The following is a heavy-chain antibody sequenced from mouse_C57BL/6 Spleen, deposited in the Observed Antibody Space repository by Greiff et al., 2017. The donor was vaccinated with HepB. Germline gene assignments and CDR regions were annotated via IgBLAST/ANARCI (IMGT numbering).Heavy chain of an antibody. CDR1: GYTFTDYY. V-gene: IGHV1-19*01. CDR2: INPYNGGT. Sequence: EVQLQQSGPVLVKPGASVKMSCKASGYTFTDYYMNWVKQSHGKSLEWIGVINPYNGGTSYNQKFKGKATLTVDKSSSTAYMELNSLTSEDSAVYYCARTAQATGDYWGQGTTLTVSS. J-gene: IGHJ2*01. CDR3: ARTAQATGDY. D-gene: IGHD3-2*02.